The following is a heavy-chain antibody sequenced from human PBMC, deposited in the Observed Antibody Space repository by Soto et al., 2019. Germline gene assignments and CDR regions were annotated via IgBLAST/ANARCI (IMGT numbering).Heavy chain of an antibody. CDR1: GYTFTSYV. Sequence: GASVKVSCTTSGYTFTSYVVHWVRQAPGQRLEWMGWINPGNGNTKYSEKFQGRVILTRDTSASTAYMELSSLRSEDTAVYYCAKWEGVYSDANNLRPLDYWGQGTLVTVSS. J-gene: IGHJ4*02. CDR3: AKWEGVYSDANNLRPLDY. V-gene: IGHV1-3*01. D-gene: IGHD1-26*01. CDR2: INPGNGNT.